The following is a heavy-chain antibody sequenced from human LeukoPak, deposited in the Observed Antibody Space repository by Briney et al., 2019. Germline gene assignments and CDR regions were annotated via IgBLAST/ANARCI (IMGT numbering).Heavy chain of an antibody. CDR3: ARDYYDSSGYYQNFDY. J-gene: IGHJ4*02. V-gene: IGHV3-20*04. CDR1: GFTFDDYG. D-gene: IGHD3-22*01. CDR2: FNWNGGST. Sequence: GSLRLSCAASGFTFDDYGMSWVRQAPGKGLEWGSGFNWNGGSTGYADSVKGRFTISRDNAKNSLYLQMNSLRAEDTALYYCARDYYDSSGYYQNFDYWGQGTLVTVSS.